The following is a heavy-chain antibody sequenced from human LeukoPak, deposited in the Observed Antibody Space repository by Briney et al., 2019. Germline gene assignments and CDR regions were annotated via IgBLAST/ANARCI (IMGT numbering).Heavy chain of an antibody. J-gene: IGHJ4*02. CDR3: AKAPGAAAGNFYYFDY. D-gene: IGHD6-13*01. CDR1: GFTFSSYA. V-gene: IGHV3-30-3*01. Sequence: GRSLRLSCAASGFTFSSYAMHWVRQAPGKGLEWVAVISYDGSNKYYADSVKGRFTISRDNSKNTLYLQMNSLRAEDTAVYYCAKAPGAAAGNFYYFDYWGQGTLVTVSS. CDR2: ISYDGSNK.